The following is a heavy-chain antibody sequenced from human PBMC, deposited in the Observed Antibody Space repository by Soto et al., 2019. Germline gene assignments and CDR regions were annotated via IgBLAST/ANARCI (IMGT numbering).Heavy chain of an antibody. CDR3: AKDTNSPWTANWVDP. CDR1: GFNFNTFA. CDR2: ISSSGGSR. V-gene: IGHV3-23*01. J-gene: IGHJ5*02. Sequence: GGSLRLSCAASGFNFNTFAMSWIRQAPGKGLEWVSHISSSGGSRDYADSVRGRFTISRDNSKNVLFLQMNSLRADDTATYYCAKDTNSPWTANWVDPWGKGTLVTVSS. D-gene: IGHD1-1*01.